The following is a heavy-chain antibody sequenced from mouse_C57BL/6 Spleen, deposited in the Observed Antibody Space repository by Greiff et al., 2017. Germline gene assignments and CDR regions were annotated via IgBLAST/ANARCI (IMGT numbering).Heavy chain of an antibody. CDR1: GFNIKDYY. D-gene: IGHD2-5*01. CDR2: IDPEDGGT. Sequence: EVKLEEPGAELVKPGASVKLSCTASGFNIKDYYMPWVKQRTEQGLEWIGRIDPEDGGTKYAPKFQGKATITADTSSNTAYLQLSSLTSEDTAVYYCARGYSNYSADWGQRTLVTISA. J-gene: IGHJ3*01. V-gene: IGHV14-2*01. CDR3: ARGYSNYSAD.